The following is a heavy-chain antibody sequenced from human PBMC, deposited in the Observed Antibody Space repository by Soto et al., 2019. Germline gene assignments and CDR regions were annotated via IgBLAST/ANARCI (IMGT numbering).Heavy chain of an antibody. D-gene: IGHD5-12*01. CDR1: GFTFYNTW. Sequence: EVQLVESGGDLVKPGGSLRLSCTASGFTFYNTWMSWVRQAPGKGLEWVGRVKSKTEGGATDYNALVRGRFTISRDDSEKTLYLQMNSLQTDDKAVYYCTTDRRSGYDPQFDFWGQGTLVTVSS. CDR3: TTDRRSGYDPQFDF. CDR2: VKSKTEGGAT. V-gene: IGHV3-15*01. J-gene: IGHJ4*02.